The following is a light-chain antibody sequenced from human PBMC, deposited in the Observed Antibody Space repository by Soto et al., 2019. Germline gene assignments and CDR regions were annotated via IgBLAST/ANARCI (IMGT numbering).Light chain of an antibody. CDR2: GAS. CDR1: QSVSSSY. CDR3: HQYGSSHAT. Sequence: EIGLTQYPGTLSSAPGEIATLSCRARQSVSSSYLAWYQQNPGQAPRPRIYGASSRATGIPDRISGIGSGTGSAITISTHEPEDVAVYYCHQYGSSHATFGPRTKVDI. V-gene: IGKV3-20*01. J-gene: IGKJ3*01.